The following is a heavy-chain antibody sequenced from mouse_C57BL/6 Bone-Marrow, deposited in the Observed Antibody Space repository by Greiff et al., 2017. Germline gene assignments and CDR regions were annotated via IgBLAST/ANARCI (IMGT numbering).Heavy chain of an antibody. CDR3: ATTGVGSDWYFDV. CDR2: IYPGGGYT. J-gene: IGHJ1*03. D-gene: IGHD1-1*01. V-gene: IGHV1-63*01. Sequence: QVQLQQSGAELVRPGTSVKMSCKASGYTFTNYWIGWAKQRPGHGLEWIGDIYPGGGYTNYNEKFKGKATVTADKSSSTAYMQVSSLTSEDSAIDYWATTGVGSDWYFDVWGRGTTVTVSS. CDR1: GYTFTNYW.